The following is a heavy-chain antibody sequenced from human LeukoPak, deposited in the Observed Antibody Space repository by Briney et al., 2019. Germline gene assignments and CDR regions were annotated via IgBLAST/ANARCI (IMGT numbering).Heavy chain of an antibody. Sequence: SETLSLTCTVSGGSISSYYWSWIRQPPGKGLEWIGYIYYSGSTNYNPSLKSRVTISVDTSKNQFSLKLSSVTAADTAVYYCAGKDFWSGYSANYWGQGTLVTVSS. CDR1: GGSISSYY. D-gene: IGHD3-3*01. CDR2: IYYSGST. V-gene: IGHV4-59*01. J-gene: IGHJ4*02. CDR3: AGKDFWSGYSANY.